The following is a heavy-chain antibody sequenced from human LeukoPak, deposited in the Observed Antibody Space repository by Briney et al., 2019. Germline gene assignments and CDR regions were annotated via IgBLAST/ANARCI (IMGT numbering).Heavy chain of an antibody. Sequence: PSETLSLTCTVSGGSISSYYWSWIRQPPGKRLEWIGYIYYSGSTNYNPSLKSRVTISVDTSKNQFSLKLSSVTAADTAVYYCAREGIAVAGSFDYWGQGTLVTVSS. CDR2: IYYSGST. CDR3: AREGIAVAGSFDY. D-gene: IGHD6-19*01. CDR1: GGSISSYY. J-gene: IGHJ4*02. V-gene: IGHV4-59*01.